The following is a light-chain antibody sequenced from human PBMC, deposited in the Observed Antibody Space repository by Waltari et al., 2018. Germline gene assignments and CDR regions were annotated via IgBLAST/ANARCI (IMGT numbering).Light chain of an antibody. J-gene: IGKJ4*01. CDR1: QPVLFTPSNQDY. V-gene: IGKV4-1*01. CDR3: QQYYSFPLT. CDR2: LAS. Sequence: DIALTQSPESLSLSLGERATINCKSSQPVLFTPSNQDYIAWYQQKPGQSPRLLIYLASTRESGVPDRFSGSGSGTEFTLTISRLQAEDVAVYYCQQYYSFPLTFGGGTKVEIK.